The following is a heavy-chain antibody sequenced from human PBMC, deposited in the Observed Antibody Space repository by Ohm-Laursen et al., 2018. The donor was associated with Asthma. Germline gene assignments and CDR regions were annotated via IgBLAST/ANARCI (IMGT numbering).Heavy chain of an antibody. D-gene: IGHD2-15*01. CDR1: GFTFSSYA. Sequence: SLRLSCAASGFTFSSYAMSWVRQAPGRGLECVSAIIGSGADTYSADSVRGRFTISRDNSKNTLYLQMNTLRAEDTAVYYCARETATGSQNIHYYDLDVWGQGTTVIVSS. V-gene: IGHV3-23*01. CDR2: IIGSGADT. CDR3: ARETATGSQNIHYYDLDV. J-gene: IGHJ6*02.